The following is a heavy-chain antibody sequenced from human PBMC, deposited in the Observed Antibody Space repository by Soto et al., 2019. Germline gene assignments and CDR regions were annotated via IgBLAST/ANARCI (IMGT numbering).Heavy chain of an antibody. CDR3: ARDLDGLHDDTSGPFPRPG. CDR1: GASISGFY. V-gene: IGHV4-4*07. D-gene: IGHD3-22*01. J-gene: IGHJ1*01. CDR2: IYATGTT. Sequence: PSETLSLTCTVSGASISGFYWSWIRKSAGKGLEWIGRIYATGTTDYNPSLKSRATMSIDTAGNQFSLKVSSVTVADTAVYYCARDLDGLHDDTSGPFPRPGWGQGTLVTAPQ.